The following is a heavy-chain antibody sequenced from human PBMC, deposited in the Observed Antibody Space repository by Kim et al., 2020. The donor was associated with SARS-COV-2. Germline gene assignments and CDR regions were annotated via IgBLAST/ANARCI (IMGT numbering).Heavy chain of an antibody. J-gene: IGHJ6*02. CDR2: IHHSGST. D-gene: IGHD4-4*01. V-gene: IGHV4-39*02. Sequence: SETLSLTCTVSGGSIRSSDYYWGWIRQPPGKGLECIGSIHHSGSTSYNPSLKSRATISVDTSKNSFSLKLSSVTAADTAVYHCASHSVTPYGYYGMDVWGQGAPVPVPS. CDR3: ASHSVTPYGYYGMDV. CDR1: GGSIRSSDYY.